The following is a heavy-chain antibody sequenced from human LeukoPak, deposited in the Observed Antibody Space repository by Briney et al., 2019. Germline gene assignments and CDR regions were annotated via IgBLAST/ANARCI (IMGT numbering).Heavy chain of an antibody. CDR2: IYPGDSDT. V-gene: IGHV5-51*01. D-gene: IGHD4-11*01. J-gene: IGHJ6*03. CDR1: GYSFTSYW. CDR3: ATSRGNYEHYYYYYMDV. Sequence: HGESLKISCKGSGYSFTSYWIGWVRQMPGKGLEWMGIIYPGDSDTRYSPSFQGQVTISADKSISTAYLQWSSLKASDTAMYYCATSRGNYEHYYYYYMDVWGQGTQVTVSS.